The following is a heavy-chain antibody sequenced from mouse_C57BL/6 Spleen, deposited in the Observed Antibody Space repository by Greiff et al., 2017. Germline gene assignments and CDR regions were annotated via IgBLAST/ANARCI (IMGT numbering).Heavy chain of an antibody. J-gene: IGHJ3*01. D-gene: IGHD2-1*01. CDR3: ARDGGNYAWFAY. V-gene: IGHV1-55*01. Sequence: VQLQQPGAELVKPGASVKMSCKASGYTFTSYWITWVKQRPGQGLAWIGDIYPGSGSTNYNEKFKSKATLTVDTSSSTAYMQLSSLTSEDSAVYYCARDGGNYAWFAYWGQGTLVTVSA. CDR1: GYTFTSYW. CDR2: IYPGSGST.